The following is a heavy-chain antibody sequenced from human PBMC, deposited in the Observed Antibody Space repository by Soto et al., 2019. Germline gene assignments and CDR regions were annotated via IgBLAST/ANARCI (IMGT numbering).Heavy chain of an antibody. CDR3: AREAGGSSHAFDI. D-gene: IGHD2-15*01. J-gene: IGHJ3*02. CDR2: IIPILGIA. Sequence: QVQLVQSGAEVKKPGSSVKVSCKASGGTFSSYTISWVRQAPGQGLEWMGRIIPILGIANYAQKFQGRVTITADKSTSTPYMELSSLRSEDTAVYYCAREAGGSSHAFDIWGQGTMVTVSS. V-gene: IGHV1-69*08. CDR1: GGTFSSYT.